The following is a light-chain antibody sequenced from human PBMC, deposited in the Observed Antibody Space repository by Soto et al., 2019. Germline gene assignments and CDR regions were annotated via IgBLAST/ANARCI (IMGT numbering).Light chain of an antibody. CDR3: MQALQTPLT. CDR2: LGS. Sequence: DIVMTQSPLSLPVTPGEPASISCRSSQSLLHSNGYNYLDWYLQKPGQSPQLLIYLGSNRASGVPDRFSGGGSGTDFTLKISRVEAEDVGVSYCMQALQTPLTFGGGTKVEIK. V-gene: IGKV2-28*01. CDR1: QSLLHSNGYNY. J-gene: IGKJ4*01.